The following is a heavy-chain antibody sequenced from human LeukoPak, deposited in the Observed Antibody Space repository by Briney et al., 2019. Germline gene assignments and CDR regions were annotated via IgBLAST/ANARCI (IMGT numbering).Heavy chain of an antibody. D-gene: IGHD1-26*01. J-gene: IGHJ4*02. V-gene: IGHV3-23*01. CDR3: AKRIVGATNFMDY. CDR2: ISGSGGST. CDR1: GFTFSSYA. Sequence: GGSLRPSCAASGFTFSSYAMSWVRQAPGKGLEWVSAISGSGGSTYYADSVKGRFTISRDNSKNTLYLQMNSLRAEDTAVYYCAKRIVGATNFMDYWGQGTLVTVSS.